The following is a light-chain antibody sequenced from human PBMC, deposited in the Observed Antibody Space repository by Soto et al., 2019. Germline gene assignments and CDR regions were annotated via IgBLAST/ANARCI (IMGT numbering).Light chain of an antibody. CDR1: TSNIGAGED. CDR2: GND. J-gene: IGLJ3*02. V-gene: IGLV1-40*01. Sequence: QSVLTQPPSVSGAPGQRITITCTGSTSNIGAGEDVHWHQQVPGTAPKLLMYGNDNRPSGVPDRFSGSKFGTSASLTISGLQAEDEADYYCCSYAGSYTRNWVFGGGTKVTVL. CDR3: CSYAGSYTRNWV.